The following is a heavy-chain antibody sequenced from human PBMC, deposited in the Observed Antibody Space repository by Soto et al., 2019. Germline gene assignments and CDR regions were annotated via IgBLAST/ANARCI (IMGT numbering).Heavy chain of an antibody. J-gene: IGHJ4*02. CDR3: ARELGGATSSFDY. D-gene: IGHD1-26*01. CDR2: IKQDGSEK. V-gene: IGHV3-7*01. Sequence: RLSCAASGFTFSSYWMSWVRQAPGKGLEWVANIKQDGSEKYYVDSVKGRFTISRDNAKNSLYLQMNSLRAEDTAVYYCARELGGATSSFDYWGQGTLVTVYS. CDR1: GFTFSSYW.